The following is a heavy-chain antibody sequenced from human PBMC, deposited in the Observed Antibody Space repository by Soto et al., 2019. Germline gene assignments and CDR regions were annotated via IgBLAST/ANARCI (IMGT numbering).Heavy chain of an antibody. CDR2: ISSSSSYI. CDR1: GFTFSSYS. Sequence: GGSLRLSCAASGFTFSSYSMNWVRQAPGKGLEWVSSISSSSSYIYYADSVKGRFTISRDNAKNILYLQMNSLRVEDTALYYCARDGIGSVAFWEYLDYWGQGTLVTVSS. CDR3: ARDGIGSVAFWEYLDY. D-gene: IGHD3-10*01. J-gene: IGHJ4*02. V-gene: IGHV3-21*01.